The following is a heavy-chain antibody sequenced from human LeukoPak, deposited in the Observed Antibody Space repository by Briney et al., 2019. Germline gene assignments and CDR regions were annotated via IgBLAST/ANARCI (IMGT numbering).Heavy chain of an antibody. CDR1: GGSISSYY. V-gene: IGHV4-59*08. Sequence: KPSETLSLTCTVSGGSISSYYWSWIRQPPGKGLEWSGYIYYSGSTNYNPSLKSRVTISVDTSKNQFSLKLSSVTAADTAVYYCARAGRYCSSTSCYRYFDLWGRGPLVTVSS. J-gene: IGHJ2*01. CDR2: IYYSGST. D-gene: IGHD2-2*01. CDR3: ARAGRYCSSTSCYRYFDL.